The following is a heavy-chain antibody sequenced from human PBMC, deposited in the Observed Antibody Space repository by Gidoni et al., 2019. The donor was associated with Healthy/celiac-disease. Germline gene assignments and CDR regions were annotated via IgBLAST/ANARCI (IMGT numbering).Heavy chain of an antibody. V-gene: IGHV1-8*01. D-gene: IGHD6-13*01. CDR3: ARASSSFGSTPYGMDV. Sequence: VQLVQSGAEVKKPGASVKVSCTASGYTFTSYDINWVRQATGQGLEWMGGMNPNSGNTGDAQKFQSRVTMTRNTSISTAYMELSSLRSEDTAVYYCARASSSFGSTPYGMDVWGQGTTVTVSS. CDR1: GYTFTSYD. J-gene: IGHJ6*02. CDR2: MNPNSGNT.